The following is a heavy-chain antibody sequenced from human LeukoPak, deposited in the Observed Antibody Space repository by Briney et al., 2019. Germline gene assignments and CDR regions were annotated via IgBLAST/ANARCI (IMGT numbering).Heavy chain of an antibody. D-gene: IGHD3-10*01. Sequence: GASVKVSCKASGGTFSSYAISWVRQAPGQGLEWMGRIIPIIGIANYAQKFQGRVTITADESTSTAYMELSSLRSEDTAVYYCGRGRRARDYYYYMDVWGKGTTVTVSS. J-gene: IGHJ6*03. CDR2: IIPIIGIA. V-gene: IGHV1-69*04. CDR3: GRGRRARDYYYYMDV. CDR1: GGTFSSYA.